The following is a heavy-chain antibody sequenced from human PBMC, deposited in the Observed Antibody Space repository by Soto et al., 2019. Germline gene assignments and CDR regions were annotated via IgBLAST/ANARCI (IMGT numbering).Heavy chain of an antibody. Sequence: ASVKVSCKASGYTFTGYYMHWVRQAPGQGLEWMGWINPHSGGTNYAQKFQGRVTMTRDTSISTAYMELSRLRSDDTAVYYCALDQAVGASSFDPWGQGTLVTVSS. CDR3: ALDQAVGASSFDP. CDR2: INPHSGGT. D-gene: IGHD1-26*01. J-gene: IGHJ5*02. CDR1: GYTFTGYY. V-gene: IGHV1-2*02.